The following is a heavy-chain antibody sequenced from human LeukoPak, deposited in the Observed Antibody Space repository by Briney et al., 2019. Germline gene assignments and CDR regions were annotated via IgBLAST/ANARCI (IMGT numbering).Heavy chain of an antibody. D-gene: IGHD3-10*01. Sequence: SETLSLTCTISGGSISAIPYYWGWIRQPPGKGLEWIGSVYYPGSPYYSPSLKTRVTISVDTPKNQFSLKLRSVTAADTAVYFCARSHFYGSGVDSWGQGTLVTVSS. V-gene: IGHV4-39*01. CDR1: GGSISAIPYY. J-gene: IGHJ5*01. CDR2: VYYPGSP. CDR3: ARSHFYGSGVDS.